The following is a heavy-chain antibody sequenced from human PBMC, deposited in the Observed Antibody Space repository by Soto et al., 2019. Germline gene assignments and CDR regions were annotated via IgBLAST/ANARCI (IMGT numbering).Heavy chain of an antibody. J-gene: IGHJ4*02. V-gene: IGHV3-7*01. Sequence: EVQLAESGGGLVQPGGSLRLSCAASGFTFYNTWMSWVRQAPGKGLEWVANINEDGSEKEYVDSVKGRFTISRDNAQNSVFLQMNSLRVEATAVYSCARFATLGYWGQGILVTVSS. D-gene: IGHD3-16*01. CDR1: GFTFYNTW. CDR2: INEDGSEK. CDR3: ARFATLGY.